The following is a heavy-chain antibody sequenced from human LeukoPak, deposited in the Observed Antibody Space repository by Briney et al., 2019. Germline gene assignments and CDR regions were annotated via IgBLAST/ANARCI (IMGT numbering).Heavy chain of an antibody. J-gene: IGHJ4*02. Sequence: SETLSLTCTVSGYSISSGYYWGWIRQPPGKGLEWIGSIYHSGRTFYNPSLKSRVTISIGTSKNQFSLKLSSVTAADTAVYYCARGLWFGDENPPYFDYWGQGTLVTVSS. D-gene: IGHD3-10*01. CDR2: IYHSGRT. CDR3: ARGLWFGDENPPYFDY. V-gene: IGHV4-38-2*02. CDR1: GYSISSGYY.